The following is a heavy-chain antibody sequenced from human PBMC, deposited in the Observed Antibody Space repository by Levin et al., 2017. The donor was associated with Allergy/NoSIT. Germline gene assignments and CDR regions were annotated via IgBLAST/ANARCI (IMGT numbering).Heavy chain of an antibody. J-gene: IGHJ4*02. D-gene: IGHD4-23*01. CDR2: IWYDGSNK. V-gene: IGHV3-33*07. CDR1: GFIFSSYG. CDR3: ASATRGVTLGVDY. Sequence: GESLKISCAASGFIFSSYGMYWVRQAPGKGLEWVALIWYDGSNKNHADSVKGRFTISRDNSKNILYLQMNSLRVDDTAVYFCASATRGVTLGVDYWGQGTLVTVSS.